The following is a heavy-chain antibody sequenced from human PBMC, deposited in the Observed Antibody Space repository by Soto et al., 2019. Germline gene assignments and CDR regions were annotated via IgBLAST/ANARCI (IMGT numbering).Heavy chain of an antibody. J-gene: IGHJ4*02. V-gene: IGHV3-23*01. CDR3: AKSVRRNTNSSSSRSFDY. CDR1: GFTFSSYA. Sequence: GGSLRLSCAASGFTFSSYAMSWVRQAPGKGLEWVSAISGSGGSTYYADSVKGRFTISRDNSKNTLYLQMNSLRAEDTAVYYCAKSVRRNTNSSSSRSFDYWGQGTLVTVSS. CDR2: ISGSGGST. D-gene: IGHD6-6*01.